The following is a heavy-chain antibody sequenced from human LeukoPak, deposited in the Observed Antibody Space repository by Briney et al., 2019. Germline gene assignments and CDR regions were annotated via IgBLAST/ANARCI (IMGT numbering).Heavy chain of an antibody. V-gene: IGHV3-9*01. CDR3: AKDPRGYPPSSFDY. Sequence: GGSLRLSCAASGFTFDDYAMHWVRQAPGKGLEWVSGISWNSGSIGYADSVKGRFTISRDNAKNSLYLQMNSLRAEDPSLNASAKDPRGYPPSSFDYGGQGTLVTVSA. J-gene: IGHJ4*02. D-gene: IGHD5-12*01. CDR1: GFTFDDYA. CDR2: ISWNSGSI.